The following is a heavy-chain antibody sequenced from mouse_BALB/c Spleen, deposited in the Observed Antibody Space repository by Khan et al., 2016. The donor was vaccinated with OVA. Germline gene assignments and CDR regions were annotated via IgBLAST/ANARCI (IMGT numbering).Heavy chain of an antibody. D-gene: IGHD1-1*01. Sequence: QVQLQQSGPDLVKPGASVKMSCKASGYTFSDYVVSWVKLKSGQGLEWIGEIYPGSGTTYYNENFKGKATLTADKSSNTAYLHLCSLTSEDSAVYFCARSYDGAWFAYWGQGTLVTVS. CDR2: IYPGSGTT. CDR1: GYTFSDYV. V-gene: IGHV1-81*01. CDR3: ARSYDGAWFAY. J-gene: IGHJ3*01.